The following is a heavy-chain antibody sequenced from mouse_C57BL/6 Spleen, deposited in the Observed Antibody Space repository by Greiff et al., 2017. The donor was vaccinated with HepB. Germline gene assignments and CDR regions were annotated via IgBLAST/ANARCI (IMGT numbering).Heavy chain of an antibody. Sequence: QVQLQQSGPELVKPGASVKISCKASGYAFSSSWMNWVKQRPGKGLEWIGRIYPGDGDTNYNGKFKGKATLTADKSSSTAYMQLSSLTSEDSAVYFCANYYGSGGYWGQGTTLTVSS. CDR1: GYAFSSSW. D-gene: IGHD1-1*01. CDR3: ANYYGSGGY. J-gene: IGHJ2*01. V-gene: IGHV1-82*01. CDR2: IYPGDGDT.